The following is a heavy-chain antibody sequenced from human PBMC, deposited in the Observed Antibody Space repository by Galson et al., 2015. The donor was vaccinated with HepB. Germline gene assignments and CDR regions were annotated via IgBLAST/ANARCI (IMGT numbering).Heavy chain of an antibody. J-gene: IGHJ4*02. CDR3: ARGRGRSGYDY. CDR1: GFTFSSYW. V-gene: IGHV3-7*01. Sequence: SLRLSCAASGFTFSSYWVTWVRQAPGKGLEWVANIKQDGSDKFYVDSVKGRFAMSRDNAKNSLYLQMNSLRGEDTAVYYCARGRGRSGYDYWGQGTLVTVSS. CDR2: IKQDGSDK. D-gene: IGHD3-22*01.